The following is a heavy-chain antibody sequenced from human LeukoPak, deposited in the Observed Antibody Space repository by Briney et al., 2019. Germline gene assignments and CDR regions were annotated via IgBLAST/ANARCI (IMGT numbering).Heavy chain of an antibody. V-gene: IGHV1-69*01. CDR1: GGTFSSYA. CDR3: ARATRDTAWCFDY. J-gene: IGHJ4*02. CDR2: IIPIFGTA. Sequence: SSVKVSCKASGGTFSSYAISCLRQAPGQGLEWMGGIIPIFGTANYAQKFQGRVTITADESTSTAYMELSSLRSEDTAVYYCARATRDTAWCFDYWGQGTLVTVSS. D-gene: IGHD5-18*01.